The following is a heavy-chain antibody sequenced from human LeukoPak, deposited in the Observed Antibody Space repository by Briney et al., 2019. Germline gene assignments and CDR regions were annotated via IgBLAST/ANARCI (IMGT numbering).Heavy chain of an antibody. J-gene: IGHJ4*02. CDR3: ARGGFDY. CDR1: GYTFTGYY. V-gene: IGHV1-2*02. Sequence: ASVKVSCKASGYTFTGYYLHWVRQAPGQGLEWMGWISPNSDDTNYAQKFRDRVNMTRDTSISTAYMELSRLRSDDTAIYYCARGGFDYWGQGTLVTVSS. CDR2: ISPNSDDT.